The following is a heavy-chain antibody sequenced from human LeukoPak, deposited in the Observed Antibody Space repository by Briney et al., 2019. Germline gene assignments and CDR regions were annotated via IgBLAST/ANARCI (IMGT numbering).Heavy chain of an antibody. V-gene: IGHV4-59*08. Sequence: PSETLSLTCTVSGGSISSYYWSWIRQPPGKGLEWIGYIYYSASTNYNPSLKSRVTISVDTSKNQFSLKLSSVTAADTAAYYCARDFGYSRSSLVYWGQGTLVTVSS. CDR3: ARDFGYSRSSLVY. J-gene: IGHJ4*02. CDR2: IYYSAST. D-gene: IGHD6-6*01. CDR1: GGSISSYY.